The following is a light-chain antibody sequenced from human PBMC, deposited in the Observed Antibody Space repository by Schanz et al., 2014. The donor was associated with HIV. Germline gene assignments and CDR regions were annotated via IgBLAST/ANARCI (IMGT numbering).Light chain of an antibody. V-gene: IGLV2-14*03. J-gene: IGLJ2*01. CDR1: NNDIGSYTY. CDR3: SSYAGSNGVV. CDR2: GVF. Sequence: QSALTQPASVSGSPGQSITVSCTGTNNDIGSYTYVAWYQQHPGKAPKVVVYGVFDRPSGVSNRFSGSKSGNTASLTVSGLQAEDEADYYCSSYAGSNGVVFGGGTKLTVL.